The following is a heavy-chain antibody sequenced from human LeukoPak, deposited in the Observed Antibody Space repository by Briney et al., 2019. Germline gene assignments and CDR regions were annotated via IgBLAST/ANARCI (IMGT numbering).Heavy chain of an antibody. Sequence: PGGSLRLSCAASGFTFSSYGMHWVRQAPGKGLEWVAVISYDGSNKYYADSVKGRFTISRDNSKNTLYLQMNSLRAEDTAVYYCASGADIVATITVRQWLVPGFDYWGQGTLVTVSS. V-gene: IGHV3-30*03. CDR3: ASGADIVATITVRQWLVPGFDY. CDR2: ISYDGSNK. J-gene: IGHJ4*02. D-gene: IGHD5-12*01. CDR1: GFTFSSYG.